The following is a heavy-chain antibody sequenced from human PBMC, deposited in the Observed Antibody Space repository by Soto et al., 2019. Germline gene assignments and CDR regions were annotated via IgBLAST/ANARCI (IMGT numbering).Heavy chain of an antibody. Sequence: QVQLVQSGPEVKKPGSSVKVSCKASGGTFSSYTISWVRQAPGQGLEWMGRIIPFIGVGNYAQKFQGRATITADNSTSTFYMDLSSLRSEDTAVYYCARDGGFGEFDPWGQGTLVTVSS. V-gene: IGHV1-69*02. CDR2: IIPFIGVG. D-gene: IGHD3-10*01. CDR3: ARDGGFGEFDP. CDR1: GGTFSSYT. J-gene: IGHJ5*02.